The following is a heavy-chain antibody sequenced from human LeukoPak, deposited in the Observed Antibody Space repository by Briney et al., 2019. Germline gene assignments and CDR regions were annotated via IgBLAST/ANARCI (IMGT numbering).Heavy chain of an antibody. Sequence: GGSLRLSCAASGFTFSSYAVSWVRQAPGKGLEWVSAISGSGGATYSADSVKGRFTISRDNSKNTLYLQMNSLRADDTAVYYCAKDQSSGLGGDAFDIWGQGTMVTVSS. J-gene: IGHJ3*02. D-gene: IGHD6-19*01. CDR3: AKDQSSGLGGDAFDI. CDR1: GFTFSSYA. V-gene: IGHV3-23*01. CDR2: ISGSGGAT.